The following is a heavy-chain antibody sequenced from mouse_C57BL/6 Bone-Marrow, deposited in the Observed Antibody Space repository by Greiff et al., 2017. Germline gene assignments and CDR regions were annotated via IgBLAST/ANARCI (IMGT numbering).Heavy chain of an antibody. Sequence: EVQLVESGGGLVQPGGSLKLSCAASGFTFSDYYMYWVRQTPEKRLEWVAYISNGGGSTYYPDTVKRRFTISRDNAKNTLYLQMSRLKSEDTAMYYCARGPYWGQGTLVTVSA. V-gene: IGHV5-12*01. CDR2: ISNGGGST. CDR3: ARGPY. CDR1: GFTFSDYY. J-gene: IGHJ3*01.